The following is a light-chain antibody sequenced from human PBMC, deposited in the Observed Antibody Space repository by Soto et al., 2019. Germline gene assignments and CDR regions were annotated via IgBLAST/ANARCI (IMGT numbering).Light chain of an antibody. V-gene: IGKV3-15*01. CDR1: QSVSSN. J-gene: IGKJ1*01. CDR3: QQCYNWPRT. Sequence: EIVLTQSPGTLSVSPGERATLSCRASQSVSSNLAWYQQKPGQAHRLLIYGASTRATGIPARFSGSGSETEFTLTISSLQSEDCAVYYCQQCYNWPRTFGQGTKVEIK. CDR2: GAS.